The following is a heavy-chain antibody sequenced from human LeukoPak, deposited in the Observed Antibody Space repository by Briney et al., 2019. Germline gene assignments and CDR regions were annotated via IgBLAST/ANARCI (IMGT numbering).Heavy chain of an antibody. Sequence: SETLSLTCTVSGGSISRYYWTWIRQPPGKGLEWIGSIYYSGSTNYNPSLRSRVTISIDTSKNQFSLKLTSVTAADTAMYYCASSDYDYYAMDVWGQGTTVTVSS. J-gene: IGHJ6*02. V-gene: IGHV4-59*08. CDR3: ASSDYDYYAMDV. CDR1: GGSISRYY. D-gene: IGHD6-6*01. CDR2: IYYSGST.